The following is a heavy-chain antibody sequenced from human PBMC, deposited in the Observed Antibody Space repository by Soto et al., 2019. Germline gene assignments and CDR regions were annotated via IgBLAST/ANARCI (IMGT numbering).Heavy chain of an antibody. V-gene: IGHV3-11*01. CDR3: ARDKEVGVSERDALDI. J-gene: IGHJ3*02. CDR2: ISSSGTTI. D-gene: IGHD1-26*01. Sequence: VQLLESGGGLVQPGGSLRLSCAASGFTFSDYYMSWIRQAPGKGLEWVSYISSSGTTIYYADSVKGRFTISRDNAKNSLLLQMNSLRAENTAVYYCARDKEVGVSERDALDIWGQGTMVTVSS. CDR1: GFTFSDYY.